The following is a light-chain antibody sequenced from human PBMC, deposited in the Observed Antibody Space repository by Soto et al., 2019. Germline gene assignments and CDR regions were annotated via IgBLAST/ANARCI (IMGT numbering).Light chain of an antibody. Sequence: QSVLTQPRSASGTPGQRVTISCSGSSSNVGGNYVYCYQQLPGTAPKLLIYRNNQRPSGVPDRVSGSKSGTSASLAISGLRSEDEDDYHCATWYDRLSCRVLFGGGTKLTVL. J-gene: IGLJ2*01. CDR2: RNN. V-gene: IGLV1-47*01. CDR1: SSNVGGNY. CDR3: ATWYDRLSCRVL.